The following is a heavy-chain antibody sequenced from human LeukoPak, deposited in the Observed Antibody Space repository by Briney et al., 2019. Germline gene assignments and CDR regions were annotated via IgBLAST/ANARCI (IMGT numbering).Heavy chain of an antibody. CDR3: TTDGGYYGMDV. Sequence: SGGSLRPSCAASGFTFSNAWMSWVRQAPGKGLEWVGRIKSKTDGGTADYAAPVKGRFTISRDDSKNTLYLQMNSLKTEDTAVYYCTTDGGYYGMDVWGKGTTVTVSS. CDR2: IKSKTDGGTA. J-gene: IGHJ6*04. CDR1: GFTFSNAW. D-gene: IGHD3-16*01. V-gene: IGHV3-15*01.